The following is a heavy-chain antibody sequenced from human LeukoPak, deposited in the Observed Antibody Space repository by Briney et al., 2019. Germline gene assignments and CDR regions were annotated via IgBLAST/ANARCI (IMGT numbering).Heavy chain of an antibody. CDR3: NGYCSSASCYSDMDV. CDR1: GFTFDDYE. Sequence: PGGSLRLSYVASGFTFDDYEMSWVRQAPGKGLEWVSGINWNGGSTGYADSVKGRFTISRDNAKNSLYLQMNSLRAEDTALYYCNGYCSSASCYSDMDVWGQGTTVTVSS. CDR2: INWNGGST. J-gene: IGHJ6*02. D-gene: IGHD2-2*02. V-gene: IGHV3-20*03.